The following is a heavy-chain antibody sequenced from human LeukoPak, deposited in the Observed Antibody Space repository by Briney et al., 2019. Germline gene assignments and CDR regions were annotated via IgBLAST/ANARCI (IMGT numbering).Heavy chain of an antibody. CDR1: GFTVSSNY. J-gene: IGHJ4*02. V-gene: IGHV3-53*01. D-gene: IGHD2/OR15-2a*01. CDR2: IYSGGST. Sequence: GGSLRLSCAASGFTVSSNYMSWVRQAPGKGLEWVSVIYSGGSTYYADSVKGRFTISRDNSKNTLYLQMNSLRAEDTAVYYCASLSRGDYVDYWGQGTLVTVSS. CDR3: ASLSRGDYVDY.